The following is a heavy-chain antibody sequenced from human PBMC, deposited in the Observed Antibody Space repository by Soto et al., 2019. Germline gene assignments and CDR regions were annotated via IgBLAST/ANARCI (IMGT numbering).Heavy chain of an antibody. CDR1: GGSISSGGYS. J-gene: IGHJ6*02. V-gene: IGHV4-30-2*01. CDR3: ARVPQRARWYAFWSGYYSEV. Sequence: NPXESLSLTCAVSGGSISSGGYSWSWIRQPPGKGLEWIGYIYHSGSTYYNPSLKSRVTISVDRSKNQFSLKLSSVTAADTAVYYCARVPQRARWYAFWSGYYSEVWGQGTTVTVSS. D-gene: IGHD3-3*01. CDR2: IYHSGST.